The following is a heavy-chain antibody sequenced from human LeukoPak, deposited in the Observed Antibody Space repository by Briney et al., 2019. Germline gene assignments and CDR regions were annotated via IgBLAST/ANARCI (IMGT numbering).Heavy chain of an antibody. D-gene: IGHD5-18*01. Sequence: SETLSLTCAVSGYSISSGYYWGWIRQPPGKGLEWIGSTYHSGNTYYNPSLKSRVTMSVDTSKNQFSLKLSSVTAADTAVYYCARDGDTAMVGAIEYWGQGTLVTVSS. CDR3: ARDGDTAMVGAIEY. CDR2: TYHSGNT. CDR1: GYSISSGYY. V-gene: IGHV4-38-2*02. J-gene: IGHJ4*02.